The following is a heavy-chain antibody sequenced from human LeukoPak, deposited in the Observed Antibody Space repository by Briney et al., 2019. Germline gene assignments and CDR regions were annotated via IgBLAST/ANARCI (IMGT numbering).Heavy chain of an antibody. Sequence: PSETLSLTCTVSGGSISSYYWSWIRQPPGKGLEWIGYIYYSGSTNYNPSLKSRVTISVDTSKNQFSLKLSSVTAADTAVYYCARDRGSGSDGAFDIWGQGTMVTVSS. D-gene: IGHD1-26*01. CDR2: IYYSGST. CDR1: GGSISSYY. J-gene: IGHJ3*02. CDR3: ARDRGSGSDGAFDI. V-gene: IGHV4-59*01.